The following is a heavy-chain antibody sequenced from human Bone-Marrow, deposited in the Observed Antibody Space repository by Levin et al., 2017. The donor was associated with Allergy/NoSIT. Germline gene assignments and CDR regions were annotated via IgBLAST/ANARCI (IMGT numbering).Heavy chain of an antibody. CDR2: ISAGGST. J-gene: IGHJ4*02. Sequence: GASVKVSCAASGFTFSNSAMSWVRQAPGKGLEWVSSISAGGSTYYADSVRGRFTISRGNSRNTLYLQMNSLRTEDTALYYCAKDSTKDYTYSWSPNYYFDHWGQGSLVTVSS. CDR1: GFTFSNSA. V-gene: IGHV3-23*01. D-gene: IGHD2-8*02. CDR3: AKDSTKDYTYSWSPNYYFDH.